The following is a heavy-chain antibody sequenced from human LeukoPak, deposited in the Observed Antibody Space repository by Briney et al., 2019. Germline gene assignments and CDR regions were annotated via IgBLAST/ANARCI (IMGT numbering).Heavy chain of an antibody. D-gene: IGHD1-26*01. Sequence: PSETLSLTCAVYGGSFSGYYWSWIRQPPGKGLEWIGEINHSGRTNYSPSLKSRVTISVDTSKNQFSLKLSSVTAADTAVFYCARYYRNGPLDYWGQGTLVTVSS. CDR2: INHSGRT. V-gene: IGHV4-34*01. CDR1: GGSFSGYY. CDR3: ARYYRNGPLDY. J-gene: IGHJ4*02.